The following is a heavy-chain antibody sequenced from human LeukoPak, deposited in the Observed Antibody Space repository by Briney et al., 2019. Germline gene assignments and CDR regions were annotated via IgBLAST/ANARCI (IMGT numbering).Heavy chain of an antibody. CDR3: AKSEYDYVWGSGAFFDY. V-gene: IGHV3-23*01. D-gene: IGHD3-16*01. CDR1: GFNFSSYG. CDR2: ISGSGGST. Sequence: GGSLRLSCAASGFNFSSYGMSWVRQAPGKGLEWVSAISGSGGSTYYADSVKGRFTISRDNSKNTMYLQMTSLRAEDTAVYYCAKSEYDYVWGSGAFFDYWGQGTLVTVPS. J-gene: IGHJ4*02.